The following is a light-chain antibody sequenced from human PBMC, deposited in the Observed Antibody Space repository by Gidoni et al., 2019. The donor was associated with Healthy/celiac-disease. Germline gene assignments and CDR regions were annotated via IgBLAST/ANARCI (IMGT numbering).Light chain of an antibody. CDR3: T. CDR2: AAS. J-gene: IGKJ2*01. CDR1: QSISSY. Sequence: DIQMTQSPSSLSASIGDRVTLTCRASQSISSYLNWYQQKPGKAPKLLIYAASSLQSGVPSRFSGSGSGTDFTITISSMQPEDFATYFATFGQGTKLEIK. V-gene: IGKV1-39*01.